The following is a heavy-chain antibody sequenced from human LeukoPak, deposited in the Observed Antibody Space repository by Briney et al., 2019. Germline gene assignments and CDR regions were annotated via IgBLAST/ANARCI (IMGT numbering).Heavy chain of an antibody. CDR1: GFTFSRYS. V-gene: IGHV3-48*04. CDR2: ISSSSSTI. D-gene: IGHD4-17*01. J-gene: IGHJ4*02. Sequence: GGSLRLSCAASGFTFSRYSMNWVRQAPGKGLEWVSYISSSSSTICYADSVKGRFTISRDNAKNSLYLQMNSLRAEDTAVYYCAREVGYGDYGVDYWGQGTLVTVSS. CDR3: AREVGYGDYGVDY.